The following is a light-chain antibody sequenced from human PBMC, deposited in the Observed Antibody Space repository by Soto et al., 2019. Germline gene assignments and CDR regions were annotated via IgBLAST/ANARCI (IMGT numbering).Light chain of an antibody. Sequence: EIVMTQSPATLSVSPGERATLSCRASQSVGTYLAWYQQKPGQAPRILIYGASTRAAGISPRFSGGGSGTEFTPTTTSLQSEDLAVYNCKKYNDGPRRFGEGTRVGI. CDR1: QSVGTY. CDR3: KKYNDGPRR. V-gene: IGKV3-15*01. J-gene: IGKJ1*01. CDR2: GAS.